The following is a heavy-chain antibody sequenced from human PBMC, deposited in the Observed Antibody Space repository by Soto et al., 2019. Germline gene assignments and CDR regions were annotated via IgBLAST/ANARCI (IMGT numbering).Heavy chain of an antibody. CDR3: ARGLIVMLAGIEELINSHFDS. V-gene: IGHV4-31*03. J-gene: IGHJ4*02. CDR2: IYYSGTT. CDR1: DASINSGGYY. Sequence: SETLSLTCTVSDASINSGGYYWSWIRQHPGKGLEWIGFIYYSGTTYYNPSLKSRVTTSVDTSKNQFSLRLSSVTAADTAVYYCARGLIVMLAGIEELINSHFDSWGQGTRVTVSS. D-gene: IGHD2-21*02.